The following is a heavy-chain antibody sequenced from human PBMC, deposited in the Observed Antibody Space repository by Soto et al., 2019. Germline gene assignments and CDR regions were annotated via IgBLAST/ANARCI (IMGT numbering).Heavy chain of an antibody. J-gene: IGHJ5*02. V-gene: IGHV1-46*01. D-gene: IGHD1-7*01. CDR2: INPSGGST. CDR3: ARDESGTPFDP. Sequence: QVQLVQSGAEVKKPGASVKVSCKASGYTFTSYYMHWVRQAPGQGLEWMGIINPSGGSTSYAQKFQGRVTMTRDTSTSTVYMELSSLSSEDTAVYYCARDESGTPFDPWGQGTLVTVSS. CDR1: GYTFTSYY.